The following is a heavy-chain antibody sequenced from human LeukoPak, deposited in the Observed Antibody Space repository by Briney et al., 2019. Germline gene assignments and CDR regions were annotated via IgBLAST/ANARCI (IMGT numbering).Heavy chain of an antibody. J-gene: IGHJ4*02. CDR3: ARDRQWLVSENDY. CDR1: GFTFSSYE. V-gene: IGHV3-48*03. Sequence: GGSLRLSCAASGFTFSSYEMNWVRQAPGKGLEWVSYISSSSSTIYYADSVKGRFTISRDNAKNSLYLQMNSLRAEDTAVYYCARDRQWLVSENDYWGQGTLVTVSS. CDR2: ISSSSSTI. D-gene: IGHD6-19*01.